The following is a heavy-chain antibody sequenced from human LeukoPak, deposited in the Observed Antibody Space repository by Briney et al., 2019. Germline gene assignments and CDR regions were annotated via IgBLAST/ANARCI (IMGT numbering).Heavy chain of an antibody. CDR3: AREVYVWGSYRHSGPFDY. CDR1: GGSFSGYY. Sequence: SETLSLTCAVYGGSFSGYYWSWIRQPPGKGLEWIGYIYYSGSTYYNPSLKSRVTISVDTSKNQFSLKLSSVTAADTAVYYCAREVYVWGSYRHSGPFDYWGQGTLVTVSS. V-gene: IGHV4-34*09. D-gene: IGHD3-16*02. CDR2: IYYSGST. J-gene: IGHJ4*02.